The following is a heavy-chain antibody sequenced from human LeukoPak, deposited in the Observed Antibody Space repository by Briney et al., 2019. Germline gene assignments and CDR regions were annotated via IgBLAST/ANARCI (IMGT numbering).Heavy chain of an antibody. J-gene: IGHJ4*02. V-gene: IGHV3-23*01. CDR2: FSRSGPDT. D-gene: IGHD6-13*01. Sequence: GGSLRLSCAASGFTFGSSAMSWVRQAPGKGPEWVSTFSRSGPDTYYADSVKGRFTIFRDDSKNTLYLQMNSLRAEDTAVYYCAKGSLGSWYYFDYWGQGTLVTVSS. CDR1: GFTFGSSA. CDR3: AKGSLGSWYYFDY.